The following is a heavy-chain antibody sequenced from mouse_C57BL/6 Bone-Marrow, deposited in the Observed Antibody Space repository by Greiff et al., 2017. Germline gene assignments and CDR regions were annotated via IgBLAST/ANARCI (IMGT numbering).Heavy chain of an antibody. CDR3: ARSSYDWYFDV. D-gene: IGHD1-1*01. Sequence: VQLQQSGPELVKPGASVKIPCKASGYTFTDYNMDWVKQSHGKSLEWIGDFTPYNGGPIYNQKFKGKATFTVDKSSSTAYMELRSLTSEDTAVYYCARSSYDWYFDVWGTGTTVTVSS. CDR1: GYTFTDYN. CDR2: FTPYNGGP. J-gene: IGHJ1*03. V-gene: IGHV1-18*01.